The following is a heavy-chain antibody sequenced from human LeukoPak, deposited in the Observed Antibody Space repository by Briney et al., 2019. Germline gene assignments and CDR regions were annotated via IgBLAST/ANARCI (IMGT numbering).Heavy chain of an antibody. Sequence: GASVKVSCKASGGTFSSYAISWVRQAPGQGLEWMGGIIPIFGTANYAQKFQGRVTITADESTSTAYMELSSLRSEDTAVYYCARDQGDSSSWYVWFDPWGQGTLVTVSS. CDR2: IIPIFGTA. CDR1: GGTFSSYA. CDR3: ARDQGDSSSWYVWFDP. J-gene: IGHJ5*02. D-gene: IGHD6-13*01. V-gene: IGHV1-69*01.